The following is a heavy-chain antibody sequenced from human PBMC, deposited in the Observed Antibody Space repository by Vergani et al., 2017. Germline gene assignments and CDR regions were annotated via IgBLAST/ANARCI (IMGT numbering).Heavy chain of an antibody. D-gene: IGHD6-6*01. CDR1: GFTFSSYA. J-gene: IGHJ4*02. CDR3: AKASGGRAAPLIF. V-gene: IGHV3-48*01. CDR2: ISSSSSTI. Sequence: EVQLLESGGGLVQPGGSLRLSCAASGFTFSSYAMSWVRQAPGKGLEWVSYISSSSSTIYYADSVKGRFTISRDNAKNSLYLQMNSLRAEDTAVYYCAKASGGRAAPLIFWGQGTLVTVSS.